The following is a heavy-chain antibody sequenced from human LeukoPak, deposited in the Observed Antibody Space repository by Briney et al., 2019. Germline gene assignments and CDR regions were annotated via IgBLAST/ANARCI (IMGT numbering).Heavy chain of an antibody. Sequence: GGSLRLSCTASGFTFSSYSMNWVRQAPGKGLEWVSSVSSSSNDMYYADSVKGRFTISRDNAKNSLYLQMNSLRAEDTAVYYCARDRRPFLVWGQGTLVTVSS. D-gene: IGHD3-3*01. J-gene: IGHJ4*02. CDR1: GFTFSSYS. CDR2: VSSSSNDM. V-gene: IGHV3-21*01. CDR3: ARDRRPFLV.